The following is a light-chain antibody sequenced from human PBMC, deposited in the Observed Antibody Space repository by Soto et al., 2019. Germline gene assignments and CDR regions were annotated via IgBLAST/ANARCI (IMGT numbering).Light chain of an antibody. CDR2: DVN. CDR1: SSDVGGYNY. Sequence: QSALTQPASVSGSPGQSITISCTGTSSDVGGYNYVSWYQQHPGKAPKLMIYDVNHRPSWVSNRFSGSKSGNTASLTISGLQAEDEVDYYCSSYTSSSTVVFGGGTKLTVL. J-gene: IGLJ2*01. V-gene: IGLV2-14*01. CDR3: SSYTSSSTVV.